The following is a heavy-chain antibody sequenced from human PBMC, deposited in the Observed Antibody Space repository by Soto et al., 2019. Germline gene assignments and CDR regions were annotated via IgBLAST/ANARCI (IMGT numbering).Heavy chain of an antibody. V-gene: IGHV3-23*01. CDR3: ARDQVAAAGTHSVYYYYGMDV. D-gene: IGHD6-13*01. Sequence: GGSLRLSCAASGFTFSNYAMSWVRQAPGKGLEWVSAISSSGGSTYYADSVKGRFTISRDNAKNTLYLQMNSLRAEDTAVYYCARDQVAAAGTHSVYYYYGMDVWGQGTTVTVSS. J-gene: IGHJ6*02. CDR2: ISSSGGST. CDR1: GFTFSNYA.